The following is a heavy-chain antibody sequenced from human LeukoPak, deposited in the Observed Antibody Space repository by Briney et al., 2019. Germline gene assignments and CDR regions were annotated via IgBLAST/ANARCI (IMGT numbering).Heavy chain of an antibody. CDR2: IWNDGSYE. D-gene: IGHD1-26*01. CDR3: AKPTRGSGSFLIDY. J-gene: IGHJ4*02. V-gene: IGHV3-33*03. Sequence: GRSLRLSCAASGFTFSSYGMLWVRQAPGKGLEWVAVIWNDGSYEYYGDPVKGRFTISRDNSKNTLYLQMNNLRADDTAVYFCAKPTRGSGSFLIDYWGQGTLVTVSS. CDR1: GFTFSSYG.